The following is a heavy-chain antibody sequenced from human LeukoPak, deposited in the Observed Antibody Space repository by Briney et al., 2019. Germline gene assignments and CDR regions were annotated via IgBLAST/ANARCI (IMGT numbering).Heavy chain of an antibody. CDR3: ARDRSGSYASSDY. Sequence: GGSLRLSCAASGFTFSSNCMSWVRQAPGKALKWVANIKQDGSEKYYVDSVKGRFTISRDNAKNSLYLQMNSLRAEDTAVYYCARDRSGSYASSDYWGQGTLVTVSS. D-gene: IGHD1-26*01. J-gene: IGHJ4*02. CDR2: IKQDGSEK. V-gene: IGHV3-7*03. CDR1: GFTFSSNC.